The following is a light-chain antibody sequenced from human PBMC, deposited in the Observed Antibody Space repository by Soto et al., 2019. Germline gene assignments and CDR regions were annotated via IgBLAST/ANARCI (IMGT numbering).Light chain of an antibody. V-gene: IGLV2-14*01. J-gene: IGLJ1*01. Sequence: QSALTQPASVSGSPGQSITISCTGTSSDVCGYNYVSWYQQHPGKAPKLMIYDVSNRPSGVSNRFSGSKSGNTASLTISGLQAGDEADYYCSSYTSSSTRVFGTGTKLTVL. CDR1: SSDVCGYNY. CDR3: SSYTSSSTRV. CDR2: DVS.